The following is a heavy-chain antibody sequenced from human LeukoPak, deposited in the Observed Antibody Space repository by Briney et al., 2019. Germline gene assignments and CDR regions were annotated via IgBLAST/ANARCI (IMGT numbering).Heavy chain of an antibody. D-gene: IGHD3-10*01. Sequence: GGSLRLPCAASGFTFSSYWMSWVRQAPGKGLEWVANKKQDGSEKYYVDSVKGRFTISRDNAKNSLYLQMNSLRAEDTAVYYCARGSLWSRGYYYGMDVWGKGTTVTVSS. CDR2: KKQDGSEK. J-gene: IGHJ6*04. V-gene: IGHV3-7*03. CDR1: GFTFSSYW. CDR3: ARGSLWSRGYYYGMDV.